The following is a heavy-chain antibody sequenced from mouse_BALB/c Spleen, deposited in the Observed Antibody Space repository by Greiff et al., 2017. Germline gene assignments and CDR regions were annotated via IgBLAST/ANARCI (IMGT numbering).Heavy chain of an antibody. V-gene: IGHV5-17*02. CDR2: ISSGSSTN. J-gene: IGHJ2*01. CDR1: GFTFSSFG. D-gene: IGHD2-10*02. CDR3: ARSGYGNFDFDY. Sequence: EVMLVESGGGLVQPGGSRKLSCAASGFTFSSFGMHWVRQAPEKGLEWVAYISSGSSTNYYADTVKGRFTISRDNPKNTLFLQMTSLRSEDTAMYYCARSGYGNFDFDYWGQGTTLTVSS.